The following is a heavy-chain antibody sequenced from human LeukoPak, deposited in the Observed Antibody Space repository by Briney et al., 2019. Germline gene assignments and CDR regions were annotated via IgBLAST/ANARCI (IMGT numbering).Heavy chain of an antibody. CDR1: GGSISSSSYS. V-gene: IGHV4-39*01. Sequence: SETLSLTCTVSGGSISSSSYSWGWIRQPPGKGLEWIGSIYYSGSTYYNPSLKSRVTISVDTSKNQFSLKLSSVTAADTAVYYCASQYYDYVWGSYRWDYWGQGTLVTVSS. CDR2: IYYSGST. CDR3: ASQYYDYVWGSYRWDY. D-gene: IGHD3-16*02. J-gene: IGHJ4*02.